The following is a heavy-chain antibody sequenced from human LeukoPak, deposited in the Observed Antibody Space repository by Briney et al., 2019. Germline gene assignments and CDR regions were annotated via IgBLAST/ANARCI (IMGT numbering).Heavy chain of an antibody. V-gene: IGHV3-23*01. J-gene: IGHJ3*02. CDR1: GFTFSSYA. CDR3: AKPQDYSNNIDAFDI. Sequence: GGSLRLSCAASGFTFSSYAMSWVRQAPGKGLEWVSAISGSGGSTYYADPVKGRFTISRDNSKNTLYLQMNSLRAEDTAVYYCAKPQDYSNNIDAFDIWGQGTMVTVSS. D-gene: IGHD4-11*01. CDR2: ISGSGGST.